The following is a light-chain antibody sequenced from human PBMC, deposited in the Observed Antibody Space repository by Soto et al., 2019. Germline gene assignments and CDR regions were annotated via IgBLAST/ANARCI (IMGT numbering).Light chain of an antibody. CDR3: KSYAGSNTYV. CDR1: KNDIGVYDF. J-gene: IGLJ1*01. CDR2: EVV. Sequence: QSVLAQPPGASGTPGQSVTISCTGTKNDIGVYDFVSWYQHHPGKAPRLIIYEVVQRPSGVPDRFSGSKSGNPASLTVSGLQAADEADYFCKSYAGSNTYVFGSGTKVTVL. V-gene: IGLV2-8*01.